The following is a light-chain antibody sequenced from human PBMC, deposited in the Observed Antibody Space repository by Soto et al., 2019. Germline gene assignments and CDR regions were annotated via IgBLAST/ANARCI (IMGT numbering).Light chain of an antibody. CDR3: QQRATWPLT. CDR1: QSVINY. CDR2: DTS. V-gene: IGKV3-11*01. J-gene: IGKJ4*01. Sequence: EIVLTQSPATLSLSPGERATLSCRASQSVINYLAWYQQKPGQAPRLLIYDTSNRATGIPARFSGSGSGTDFTLLISSLEPEDFAVYYCQQRATWPLTFGGGTKVEIK.